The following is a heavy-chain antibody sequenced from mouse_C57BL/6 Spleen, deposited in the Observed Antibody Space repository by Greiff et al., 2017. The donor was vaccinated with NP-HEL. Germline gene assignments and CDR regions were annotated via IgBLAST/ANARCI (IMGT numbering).Heavy chain of an antibody. CDR2: IHPNSGST. Sequence: QVQLQQPGAELVKPGASVKLSCKASGYTFTSYWMHWVKQRPGQGLEWIGMIHPNSGSTNYNEKFKSKATLTVDKSSSTAYMQLSSLTSEDSAVYYCARKEGYDYDRGAWFAYWGQGTLVTVSA. V-gene: IGHV1-64*01. J-gene: IGHJ3*01. CDR1: GYTFTSYW. D-gene: IGHD2-4*01. CDR3: ARKEGYDYDRGAWFAY.